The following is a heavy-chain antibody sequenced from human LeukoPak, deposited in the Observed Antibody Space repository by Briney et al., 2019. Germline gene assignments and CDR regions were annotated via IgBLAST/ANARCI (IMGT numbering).Heavy chain of an antibody. Sequence: PGGSLRPSCAASGFTFSSSSMNWVRQAPGKGLECISSISSTLSYIYYAASLKGRFTISRDNAKNSLYLQMNRLRAEDTAVYYCARVSDTSGYSYGSIDYWGQGTLVTVSS. D-gene: IGHD5-18*01. CDR1: GFTFSSSS. V-gene: IGHV3-21*01. J-gene: IGHJ4*02. CDR2: ISSTLSYI. CDR3: ARVSDTSGYSYGSIDY.